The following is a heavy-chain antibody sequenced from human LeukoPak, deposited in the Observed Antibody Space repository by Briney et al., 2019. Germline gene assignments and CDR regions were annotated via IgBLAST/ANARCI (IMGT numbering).Heavy chain of an antibody. CDR2: IYSGGST. Sequence: GGSLRLSCAASGFTVSSNYMSWVRQAPGKGLEWVSVIYSGGSTYYADSVKGRFTISRDNSKNTLYLQMNSLRAEDTAVYYCARDPELYYYGSGEDYWGQGTLVTVSS. CDR1: GFTVSSNY. D-gene: IGHD3-10*01. J-gene: IGHJ4*02. CDR3: ARDPELYYYGSGEDY. V-gene: IGHV3-66*01.